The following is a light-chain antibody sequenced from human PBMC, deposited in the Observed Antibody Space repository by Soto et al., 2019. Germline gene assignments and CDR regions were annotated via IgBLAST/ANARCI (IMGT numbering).Light chain of an antibody. J-gene: IGKJ2*01. V-gene: IGKV3-20*01. Sequence: ETVLTQSPGTLSLSPGERATLSCRASQSVSSTYLTWYQQKPDQAPRLLIYGASTRATDIPDRFSGSGSGTDFTLTISRLEPEDFAVYYCQQYGNSRYTFGQGTKLEI. CDR1: QSVSSTY. CDR2: GAS. CDR3: QQYGNSRYT.